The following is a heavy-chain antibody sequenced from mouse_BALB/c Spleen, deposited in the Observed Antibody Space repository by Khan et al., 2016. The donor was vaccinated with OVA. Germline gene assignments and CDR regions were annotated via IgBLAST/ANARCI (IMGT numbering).Heavy chain of an antibody. CDR2: IYPGSDST. V-gene: IGHV1-77*01. CDR1: GYTFTDYV. CDR3: ARAGWDVFAY. J-gene: IGHJ3*01. D-gene: IGHD4-1*01. Sequence: QVQLKESGPELVKPGASVKMSCKASGYTFTDYVMNWVKQRNGQGLEWIGQIYPGSDSTYYNEKFKGKATLTTDRSSNTAYMQRSNLTSEDAAVDCCARAGWDVFAYWGQGTLVTVAA.